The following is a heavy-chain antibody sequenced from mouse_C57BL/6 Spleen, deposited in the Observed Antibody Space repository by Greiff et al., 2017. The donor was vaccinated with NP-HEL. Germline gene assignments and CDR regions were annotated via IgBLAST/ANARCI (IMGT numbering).Heavy chain of an antibody. D-gene: IGHD1-1*01. J-gene: IGHJ3*01. V-gene: IGHV1-81*01. CDR3: ARSSSGAWFAY. Sequence: VKLQESGAELARPGASVKLSCKASGYTFTSYGISWVKQRTGQGLEWIGEIYPRSGNTYYNEKFKGKATLTADKSSSTAYMELRSLTSEDSAVYFCARSSSGAWFAYWGQGTLVTVSA. CDR2: IYPRSGNT. CDR1: GYTFTSYG.